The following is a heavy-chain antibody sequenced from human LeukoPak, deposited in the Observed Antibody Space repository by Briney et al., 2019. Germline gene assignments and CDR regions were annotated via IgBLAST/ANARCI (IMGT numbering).Heavy chain of an antibody. Sequence: TGGSLRLSCAGSAFAFSSYWMSWVRQGPGKGLEWVASIHPDGYVKKYVASVNGRLTISSDNAKNSLFLQMNSLRAEDTAVYYCARLFGGVTTFDYWGQGTLVSVS. J-gene: IGHJ4*02. CDR2: IHPDGYVK. CDR3: ARLFGGVTTFDY. CDR1: AFAFSSYW. D-gene: IGHD4-17*01. V-gene: IGHV3-7*01.